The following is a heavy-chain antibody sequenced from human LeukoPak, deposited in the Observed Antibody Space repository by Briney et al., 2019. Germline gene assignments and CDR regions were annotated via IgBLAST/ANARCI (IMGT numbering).Heavy chain of an antibody. Sequence: PGGSLRLSCADSGFTFSNYAISWVRQAPGKGLEWVSVISGSGSYTYYTDSVKGRFTISRDNSRNTVYLQMNSLRAEDTAVYFCTKDTIFDIWGQGTMVTVSS. CDR1: GFTFSNYA. J-gene: IGHJ3*02. D-gene: IGHD3-3*01. CDR3: TKDTIFDI. CDR2: ISGSGSYT. V-gene: IGHV3-23*01.